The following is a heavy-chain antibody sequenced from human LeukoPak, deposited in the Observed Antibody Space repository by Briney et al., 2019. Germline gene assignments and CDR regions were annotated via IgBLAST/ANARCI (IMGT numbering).Heavy chain of an antibody. CDR2: ISGSGGST. CDR3: ARGGTGYSYFDY. J-gene: IGHJ4*02. CDR1: GFTFSSYA. D-gene: IGHD3/OR15-3a*01. V-gene: IGHV3-23*01. Sequence: PGGSLRLSCAASGFTFSSYAMSWVRQAPGKGLEWVSAISGSGGSTYYADSVKGRFTISRDNSKNSLYLQMNSLRAEDTAVYYCARGGTGYSYFDYWGQGTLVTVSS.